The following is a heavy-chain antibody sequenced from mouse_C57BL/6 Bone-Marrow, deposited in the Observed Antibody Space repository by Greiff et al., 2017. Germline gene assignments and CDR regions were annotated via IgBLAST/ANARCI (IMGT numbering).Heavy chain of an antibody. D-gene: IGHD6-1*01. CDR3: ARHPNLDY. J-gene: IGHJ2*01. CDR2: ISNGGGST. CDR1: GFTFSDYY. V-gene: IGHV5-12*01. Sequence: EVKLMESGGGLVQPGGSLKLSCAASGFTFSDYYMYWVRQTPEKRLEWVAYISNGGGSTYYPDTVKGRFTISRDNAKNTLYLQMSRLKSEDTAMYYCARHPNLDYWGQGTTLTVSS.